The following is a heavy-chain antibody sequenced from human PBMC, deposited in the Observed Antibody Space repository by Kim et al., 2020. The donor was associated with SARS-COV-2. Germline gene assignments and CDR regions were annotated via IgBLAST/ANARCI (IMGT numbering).Heavy chain of an antibody. CDR3: ARAVSLLRIAAWFDP. Sequence: GGSLRLSCAASGFTFSSYGMHWVRQAPGKGLVWVAVIWYDGSNKYYADSVKGRFTISRDNSKNTLYLQMNSLRAEDTAVYYCARAVSLLRIAAWFDPWGQGTLVTVSS. D-gene: IGHD6-6*01. CDR1: GFTFSSYG. J-gene: IGHJ5*02. V-gene: IGHV3-33*01. CDR2: IWYDGSNK.